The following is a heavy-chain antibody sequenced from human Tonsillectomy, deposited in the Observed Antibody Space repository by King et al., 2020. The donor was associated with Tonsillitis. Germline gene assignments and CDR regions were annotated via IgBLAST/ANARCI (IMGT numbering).Heavy chain of an antibody. CDR2: ISAYNGNT. V-gene: IGHV1-18*01. CDR3: ARDRGLYSRGDASDI. CDR1: GYTFTNYG. D-gene: IGHD6-13*01. Sequence: VQLVESGVEVKKPGASVKVSCTASGYTFTNYGISWVRQAPGQGLEWMGWISAYNGNTDYAQKLQGRVTMTTDTSTSTAYMELRSLRSDDTAVYYCARDRGLYSRGDASDIWGQGTLVTVSS. J-gene: IGHJ3*02.